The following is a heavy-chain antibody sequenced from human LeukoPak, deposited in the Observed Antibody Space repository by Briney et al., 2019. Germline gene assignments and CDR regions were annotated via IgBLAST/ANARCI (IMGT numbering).Heavy chain of an antibody. CDR1: GFTFSNAW. CDR2: IKSKTDGGTT. Sequence: GGSLRLSCVGSGFTFSNAWMSWVRQAPGKGLEWVGRIKSKTDGGTTDYAAPVKGRFTISRDDSKNTLYLQTNSLKTEDTAVYYCTTGGRWHYYYGMDVRGQGTTVTVS. CDR3: TTGGRWHYYYGMDV. D-gene: IGHD2-15*01. V-gene: IGHV3-15*01. J-gene: IGHJ6*02.